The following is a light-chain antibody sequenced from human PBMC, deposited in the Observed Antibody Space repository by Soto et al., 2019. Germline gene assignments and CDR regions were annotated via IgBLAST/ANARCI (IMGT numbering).Light chain of an antibody. CDR3: QQYGSSPRT. J-gene: IGKJ1*01. V-gene: IGKV3-20*01. CDR2: DAS. CDR1: QSVSSY. Sequence: EIVLTQSPATLSLSPGERATLSCRASQSVSSYLAWYQQKPGQAPRLLIYDASNRATGIPARFSGSGSGTDFTLTINRLEPDDFAVYYCQQYGSSPRTFGQGTKVEI.